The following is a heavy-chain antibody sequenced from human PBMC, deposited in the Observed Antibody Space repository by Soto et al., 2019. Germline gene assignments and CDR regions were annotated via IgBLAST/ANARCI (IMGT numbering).Heavy chain of an antibody. CDR3: ARDVSYYFDY. CDR2: ISYDGSNK. Sequence: TGGSLRLSCAASGFTFSSYAVHWVRQAPGKGLEWVAVISYDGSNKYYADSVKGRFTISRDNSKNTLYLQMNSLRAEDTAVYYCARDVSYYFDYWGQGTLVTVSS. D-gene: IGHD1-26*01. CDR1: GFTFSSYA. J-gene: IGHJ4*02. V-gene: IGHV3-30-3*01.